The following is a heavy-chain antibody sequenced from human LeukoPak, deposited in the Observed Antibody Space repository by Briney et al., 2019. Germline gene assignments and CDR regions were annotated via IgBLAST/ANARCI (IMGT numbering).Heavy chain of an antibody. CDR1: GGSISSSSYY. D-gene: IGHD1-14*01. CDR2: IYYSGST. Sequence: KPSETLSLTCTVSGGSISSSSYYWGWIRQPPGKGLEWIGSIYYSGSTYYNPSLKSRVTISVDTSKNQFSLKLSSVTAADTAVYYCASPFRIGADYWGQGTLVTVSS. J-gene: IGHJ4*02. CDR3: ASPFRIGADY. V-gene: IGHV4-39*01.